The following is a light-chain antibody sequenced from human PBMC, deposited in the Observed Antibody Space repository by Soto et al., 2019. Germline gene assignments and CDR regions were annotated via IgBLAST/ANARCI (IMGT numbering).Light chain of an antibody. CDR2: GVT. CDR1: HNDIGTYDY. CDR3: SSFTSDRIYV. J-gene: IGLJ1*01. V-gene: IGLV2-14*03. Sequence: QSALTQPTSVSGSPGQSITISCTGSHNDIGTYDYVSWYQRHPGRAPRLLIYGVTTRPSGISDRFSASKSGLTASLTISGLQPEDEADYYCSSFTSDRIYVFGPGTKVTVL.